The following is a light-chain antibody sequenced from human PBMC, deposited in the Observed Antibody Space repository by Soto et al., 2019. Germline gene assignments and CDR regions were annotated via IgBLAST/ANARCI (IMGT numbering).Light chain of an antibody. CDR1: SSNIGNNA. CDR3: AAWDDSLNGVV. V-gene: IGLV1-36*01. CDR2: YDD. Sequence: QSVLTQPPSVSEAPRQRVTISCSGSSSNIGNNAVNWYQQLPGKAPKLLIYYDDLLPSWVSDRFSGSKSGTSASLAISGLQSEDEADYYCAAWDDSLNGVVFGTGTRSPS. J-gene: IGLJ1*01.